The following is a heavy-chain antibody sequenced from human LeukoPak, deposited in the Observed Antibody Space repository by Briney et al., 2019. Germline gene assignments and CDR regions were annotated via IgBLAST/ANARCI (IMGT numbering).Heavy chain of an antibody. J-gene: IGHJ4*02. CDR2: MSADNGNT. D-gene: IGHD3-22*01. V-gene: IGHV1-18*01. CDR3: ARGSPPRRNYDSRGYYSYYFDY. CDR1: GYTVTSYG. Sequence: ASVKVSCKASGYTVTSYGISWVRQAPGHGLEWMGWMSADNGNTHYAQKLQGRVTMTTDTSTSTVYMELRSLRSDDTAVYYCARGSPPRRNYDSRGYYSYYFDYWGQGTLVTVSS.